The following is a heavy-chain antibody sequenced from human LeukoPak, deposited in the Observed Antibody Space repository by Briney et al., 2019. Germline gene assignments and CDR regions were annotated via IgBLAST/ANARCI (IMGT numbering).Heavy chain of an antibody. J-gene: IGHJ5*02. Sequence: EASVKVSCKASGYTFTGYYMHWVRQAPGQGLEWMGRINPSSGGTNYAQKFQGRVTMARDTSISTAYMELSRLRTDDTAVYYCAIVGATVGWFDPWGQGTLVTVSS. D-gene: IGHD1-26*01. CDR1: GYTFTGYY. CDR2: INPSSGGT. V-gene: IGHV1-2*06. CDR3: AIVGATVGWFDP.